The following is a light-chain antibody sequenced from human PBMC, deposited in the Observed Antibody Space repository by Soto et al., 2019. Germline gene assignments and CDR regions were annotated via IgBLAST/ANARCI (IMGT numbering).Light chain of an antibody. V-gene: IGKV3-20*01. CDR1: QSVSVNS. CDR3: QQYGGSPFT. Sequence: EIVLTQSPGTLSLSPGERATLSCRASQSVSVNSLAWYQQKGGPAPRLLIYAASTRATGVPDRFSGSGSGTDFALTISGLETEDFAVYYCQQYGGSPFTFGPGTKVDIK. CDR2: AAS. J-gene: IGKJ3*01.